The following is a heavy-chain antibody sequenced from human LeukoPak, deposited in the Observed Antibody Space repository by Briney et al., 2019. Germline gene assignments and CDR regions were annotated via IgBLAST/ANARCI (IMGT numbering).Heavy chain of an antibody. Sequence: GGSLRLSCAASGFTFSDYYMSWIRQAPGKGLEWVSSISSSSSYIYYADSVKGRFTISRDNAKNSLYLQMNSLRAEDTAVYYCASYPPAAIDYYFDYWGQGTLVTVSS. CDR3: ASYPPAAIDYYFDY. CDR1: GFTFSDYY. J-gene: IGHJ4*02. V-gene: IGHV3-11*06. CDR2: ISSSSSYI. D-gene: IGHD2-2*02.